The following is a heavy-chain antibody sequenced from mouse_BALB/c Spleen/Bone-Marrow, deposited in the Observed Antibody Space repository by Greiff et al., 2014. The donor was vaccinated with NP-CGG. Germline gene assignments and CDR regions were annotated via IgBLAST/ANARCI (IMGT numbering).Heavy chain of an antibody. CDR2: ISSGGSYT. CDR3: ARPRFAY. V-gene: IGHV5-9-3*01. CDR1: GFTFSSYA. Sequence: DVHVVESGGGLVKPGGSLKLSCAASGFTFSSYAMSWVRQTPEKRLEWVATISSGGSYTYYPDSVKGRFTISRDNAKNTLYLQMSSLRSEDTAMYYCARPRFAYWGQGTLVTVSA. J-gene: IGHJ3*01.